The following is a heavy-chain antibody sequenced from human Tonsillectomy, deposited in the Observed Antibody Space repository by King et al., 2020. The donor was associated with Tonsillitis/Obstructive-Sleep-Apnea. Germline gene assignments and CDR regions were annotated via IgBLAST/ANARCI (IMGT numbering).Heavy chain of an antibody. D-gene: IGHD2-2*01. CDR1: GFTVSNHY. CDR2: IYSGGST. V-gene: IGHV3-53*01. Sequence: VQLVESGGGFIQPGGSLRLSCSASGFTVSNHYMNWVRQAPGKGLEWVSVIYSGGSTYYADSVKGRFTVSRDTSKNTVYLQMNGLRVEDTAVYFCARADVPAVIDYWGQGSLVTVSS. CDR3: ARADVPAVIDY. J-gene: IGHJ4*02.